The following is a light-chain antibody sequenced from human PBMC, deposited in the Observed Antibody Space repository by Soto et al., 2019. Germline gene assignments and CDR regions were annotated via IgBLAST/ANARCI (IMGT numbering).Light chain of an antibody. CDR3: QVWDRTTDFVV. J-gene: IGLJ2*01. V-gene: IGLV3-21*02. CDR2: DDN. Sequence: SYELTQPPSVSVAPGQTATFTCGGDKIGTKSVHWHQQKPGQAPVLVVYDDNDRPSGIPERFSGSKSGNRVTLTISRVEAGDEADYYRQVWDRTTDFVVFGGGT. CDR1: KIGTKS.